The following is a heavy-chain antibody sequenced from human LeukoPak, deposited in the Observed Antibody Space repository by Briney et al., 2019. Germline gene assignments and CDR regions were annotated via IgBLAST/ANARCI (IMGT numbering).Heavy chain of an antibody. CDR2: IDTAGDT. D-gene: IGHD2-21*02. V-gene: IGHV3-13*01. CDR3: TRIGHSDIFDY. J-gene: IGHJ4*02. CDR1: GFTFSSYD. Sequence: PGGSLRLSCAASGFTFSSYDMHWVRQATGKGLEWVSAIDTAGDTYYPGSVKGRFTISRENAKNSLYLQINNLRAGDTAVYYCTRIGHSDIFDYWGQGTLVTVSS.